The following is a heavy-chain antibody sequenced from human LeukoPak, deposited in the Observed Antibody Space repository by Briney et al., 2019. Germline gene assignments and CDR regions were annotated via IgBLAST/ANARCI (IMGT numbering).Heavy chain of an antibody. J-gene: IGHJ3*02. D-gene: IGHD3-3*01. V-gene: IGHV1-18*01. CDR1: GYTFTSYG. CDR2: ISAYNGNT. Sequence: ASVKVSCKASGYTFTSYGISWVRQAPGQGLERMGWISAYNGNTNYAQKLQGRVTMTTDTSTSTAYMELRSLRSDDTAVYYCARGRYDFWSGYQGDAFDISGQGTMVTVSS. CDR3: ARGRYDFWSGYQGDAFDI.